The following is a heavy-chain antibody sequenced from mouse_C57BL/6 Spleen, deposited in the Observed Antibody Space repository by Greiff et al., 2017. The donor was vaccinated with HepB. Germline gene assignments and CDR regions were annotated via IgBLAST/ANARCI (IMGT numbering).Heavy chain of an antibody. CDR3: ARYKGLPYGSSYGYFDV. V-gene: IGHV3-8*01. J-gene: IGHJ1*03. D-gene: IGHD1-1*01. CDR2: ISYSGST. Sequence: VQLKESGPGLAKPSQTLSLTCSVTGYSITSDYWNWIRKFPGNKLEYIGYISYSGSTYYNPSLKSRISITRDTSKNQYYLQLNSVTTEDTATDYCARYKGLPYGSSYGYFDVWGTGTTVTVSS. CDR1: GYSITSDY.